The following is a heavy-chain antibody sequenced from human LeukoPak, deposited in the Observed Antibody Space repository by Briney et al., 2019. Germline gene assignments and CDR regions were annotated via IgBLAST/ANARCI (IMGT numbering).Heavy chain of an antibody. CDR3: ARRSWEEFDY. CDR1: GGSFNGYY. Sequence: SETLSLTCAVYGGSFNGYYWSWIRQPPGKGLEWIGEINHSGSTNYNPSLKSRVTISVDTSKNQFSLKLSSVTAADTAVYYCARRSWEEFDYWGQGTLVTVSS. CDR2: INHSGST. D-gene: IGHD1-26*01. V-gene: IGHV4-34*01. J-gene: IGHJ4*02.